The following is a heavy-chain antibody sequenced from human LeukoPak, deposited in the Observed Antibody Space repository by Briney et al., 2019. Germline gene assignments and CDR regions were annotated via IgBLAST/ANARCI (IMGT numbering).Heavy chain of an antibody. CDR3: ARADRLHGGPYLIGP. V-gene: IGHV1-2*02. CDR1: GYSFTDYY. CDR2: INPNSGGT. Sequence: AASVKVSCKTSGYSFTDYYMHWVRQAPGQGLEWMGWINPNSGGTSSAQKFQGRATMTRDTSISTVYMEVSWLTSDDTAIYYCARADRLHGGPYLIGPWGQGTLVTVSS. D-gene: IGHD2-21*01. J-gene: IGHJ4*02.